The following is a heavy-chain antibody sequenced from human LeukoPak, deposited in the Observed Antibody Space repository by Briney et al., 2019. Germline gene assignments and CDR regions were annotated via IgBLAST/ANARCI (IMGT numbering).Heavy chain of an antibody. J-gene: IGHJ4*02. CDR1: GFTFSSYW. V-gene: IGHV3-48*04. D-gene: IGHD2/OR15-2a*01. CDR2: IGPSSNAI. Sequence: PGGSLRLSCAASGFTFSSYWMHWVRQAPGRGLEWVSYIGPSSNAIHYADSVRGRFTISRDNAKNSLYLQMNSLRAEDTAVYYCAREGHTTGWPPFDFWGQGTLVTVSS. CDR3: AREGHTTGWPPFDF.